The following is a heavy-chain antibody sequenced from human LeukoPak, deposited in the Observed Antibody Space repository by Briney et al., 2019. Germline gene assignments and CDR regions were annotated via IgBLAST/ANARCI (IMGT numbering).Heavy chain of an antibody. CDR1: GYTLTSYA. Sequence: ASVKVSCKASGYTLTSYAIHWVRQAPGQRLEWMGWISAGNGNTKYSQNFQGRVTFISNTSATTAFMELSSLRSEDAAVYYCARDSGSGSNDYWGQGTLVTVSS. V-gene: IGHV1-3*01. CDR3: ARDSGSGSNDY. D-gene: IGHD1-26*01. CDR2: ISAGNGNT. J-gene: IGHJ4*02.